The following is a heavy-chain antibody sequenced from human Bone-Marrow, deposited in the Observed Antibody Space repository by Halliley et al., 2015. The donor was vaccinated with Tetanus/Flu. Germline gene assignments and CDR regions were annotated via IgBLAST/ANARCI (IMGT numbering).Heavy chain of an antibody. J-gene: IGHJ6*02. D-gene: IGHD3-10*01. CDR2: YNSASP. Sequence: YNSASPNYNPSLKSRLTMSLDTSRNLFSLNLRSVTAADTAVYYCARLSSLGVLTSDQSYFGLDVWGQGTTVTVSS. V-gene: IGHV4-61*03. CDR3: ARLSSLGVLTSDQSYFGLDV.